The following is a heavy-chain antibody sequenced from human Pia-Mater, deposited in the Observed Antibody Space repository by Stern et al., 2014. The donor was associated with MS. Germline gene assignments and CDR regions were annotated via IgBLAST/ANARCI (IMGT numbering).Heavy chain of an antibody. D-gene: IGHD2-21*01. CDR3: AKVSENKSIVGVPAVEPGFDL. J-gene: IGHJ4*02. V-gene: IGHV1-8*01. CDR2: MNPNRGTT. Sequence: QLVQSGAEVKKPGASVKVSCKTSGYTFTSYDINWVRQATGQGLEWLGWMNPNRGTTGYAQKFQGSVTMTRNNSPSTAYMELSTLRSEDTAFFYCAKVSENKSIVGVPAVEPGFDLWGQGTLVTVSS. CDR1: GYTFTSYD.